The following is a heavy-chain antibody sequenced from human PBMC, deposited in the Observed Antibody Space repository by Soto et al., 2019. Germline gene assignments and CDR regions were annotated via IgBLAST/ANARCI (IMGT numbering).Heavy chain of an antibody. J-gene: IGHJ4*02. D-gene: IGHD2-2*01. CDR3: TGVSSVSSTGSCYLHN. CDR1: GFTIRSCT. Sequence: GGSLSLSCVGSGFTIRSCTINWFCLRQGKGLQWDRFMRSNINDGTTEYAAPVKGSFTISSADSKTIAYLQMNILNTEDTGIYYCTGVSSVSSTGSCYLHNWGQGTLVTVSS. CDR2: MRSNINDGTT. V-gene: IGHV3-49*03.